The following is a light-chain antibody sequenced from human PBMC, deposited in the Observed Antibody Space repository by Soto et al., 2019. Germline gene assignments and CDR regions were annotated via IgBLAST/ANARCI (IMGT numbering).Light chain of an antibody. V-gene: IGKV3-15*01. J-gene: IGKJ1*01. CDR3: QQYNTWLWT. CDR2: GAS. CDR1: QSVNAN. Sequence: EVVMTQSPATLSVSPGERATLSCRASQSVNANLAWYQQKPGQAPRLLIHGASNRATGIPARSSGSGFWTEFILTISSLESEDFAVYYCQQYNTWLWTFGQGTKVEI.